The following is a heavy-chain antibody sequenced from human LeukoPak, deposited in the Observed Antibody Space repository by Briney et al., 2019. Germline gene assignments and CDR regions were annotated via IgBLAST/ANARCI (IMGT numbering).Heavy chain of an antibody. Sequence: SETLSLTCTVSGGSISTKYWSWIRQPPGKGLEWIGYIYYSGSTNYNPSLKSRVTISVDTSKDQFSLKLSSVTAADTAVYYCARQHYADYYAFDIWGQGTMVTVSS. V-gene: IGHV4-59*08. CDR1: GGSISTKY. CDR2: IYYSGST. J-gene: IGHJ3*02. D-gene: IGHD4-17*01. CDR3: ARQHYADYYAFDI.